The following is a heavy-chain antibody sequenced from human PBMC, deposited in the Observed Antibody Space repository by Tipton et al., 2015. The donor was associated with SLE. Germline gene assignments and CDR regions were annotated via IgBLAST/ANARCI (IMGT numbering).Heavy chain of an antibody. D-gene: IGHD3-10*01. CDR2: INSDGSST. CDR3: ASLLWFRVYYYGMDV. V-gene: IGHV3-74*01. Sequence: SLRLSCAASGFTFSSYWMHWVRQAPGKGLVWVSRINSDGSSTSYADSVKGRFTISRDNAKNTLYLQMNSLRAEDTAVYYCASLLWFRVYYYGMDVWGQGTTVTVSS. J-gene: IGHJ6*02. CDR1: GFTFSSYW.